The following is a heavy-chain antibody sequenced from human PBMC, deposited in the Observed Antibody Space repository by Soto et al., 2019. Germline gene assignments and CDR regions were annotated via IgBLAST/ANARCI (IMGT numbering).Heavy chain of an antibody. CDR2: ISWNSGSI. V-gene: IGHV3-9*01. Sequence: EVQLVESGGGLVQPGRSLRLSCAASGFTFDDYAMHWVRQAPGKGLEWVSGISWNSGSIGYADSVKGRFTISRDNAKNHLYLQMNRLSAEDTALYYCAKGPDCSGGSWYLYYYYYMDVWGKGTTVTVSS. D-gene: IGHD2-15*01. J-gene: IGHJ6*03. CDR3: AKGPDCSGGSWYLYYYYYMDV. CDR1: GFTFDDYA.